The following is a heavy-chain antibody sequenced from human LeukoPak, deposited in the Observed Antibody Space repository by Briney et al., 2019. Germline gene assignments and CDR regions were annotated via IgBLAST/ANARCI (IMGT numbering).Heavy chain of an antibody. V-gene: IGHV1-3*01. CDR3: AIFTGYCSSTSCYNWFDP. J-gene: IGHJ5*02. Sequence: ASVKVSCKASGYTFTSYAMHWVRQAPGQRLEWMGWINAGNGNTKYSQEFQGRATITRDTSISTAYMELSRLRSDDTAVYYCAIFTGYCSSTSCYNWFDPWGQGTLVTVSS. CDR1: GYTFTSYA. D-gene: IGHD2-2*01. CDR2: INAGNGNT.